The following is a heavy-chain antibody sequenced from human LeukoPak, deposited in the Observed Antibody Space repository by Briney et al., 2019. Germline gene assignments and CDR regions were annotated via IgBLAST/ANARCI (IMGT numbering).Heavy chain of an antibody. J-gene: IGHJ4*02. CDR1: GFTSSDYY. Sequence: KPGGSLRLSCAASGFTSSDYYMSWIRQAPGKGLEWVSYISSSSSYTKYADSVKGRFTISRDNAKNSLYLQMNSLRAEDTAVYYCARGYYDSSGYYGNWGQGTLVTVSS. D-gene: IGHD3-22*01. V-gene: IGHV3-11*06. CDR3: ARGYYDSSGYYGN. CDR2: ISSSSSYT.